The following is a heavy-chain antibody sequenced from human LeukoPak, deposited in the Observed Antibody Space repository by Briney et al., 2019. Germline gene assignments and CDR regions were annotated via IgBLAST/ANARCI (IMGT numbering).Heavy chain of an antibody. CDR3: ARDTGSYNGMDV. V-gene: IGHV3-66*01. CDR1: GFTVGTCY. CDR2: IYSGGST. D-gene: IGHD6-6*01. J-gene: IGHJ6*02. Sequence: GGSLRLSWVASGFTVGTCYMTWFRQAPGKGREWFSVIYSGGSTYYADSVKGRFTISRDNSKNTLYLQMNSLRAEDTAVYYCARDTGSYNGMDVWGQGTTVTVSS.